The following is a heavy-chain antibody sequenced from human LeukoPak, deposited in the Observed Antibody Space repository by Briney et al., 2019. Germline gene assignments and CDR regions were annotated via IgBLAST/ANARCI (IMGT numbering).Heavy chain of an antibody. J-gene: IGHJ5*02. CDR3: ARYYDSSGYNWFDP. CDR2: IYTSGST. CDR1: GDSIRSGTYY. V-gene: IGHV4-61*02. D-gene: IGHD3-22*01. Sequence: SQTLSLTCSVSGDSIRSGTYYWSWIRQPAGKGLEWIGRIYTSGSTSYNPSLKSRVTMSVDTSKNQFSLKLSSVTAADTAVYYCARYYDSSGYNWFDPWGQGTLVTVSS.